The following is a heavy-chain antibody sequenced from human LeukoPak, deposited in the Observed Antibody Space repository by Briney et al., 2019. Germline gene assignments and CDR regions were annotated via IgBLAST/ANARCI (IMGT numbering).Heavy chain of an antibody. D-gene: IGHD2-15*01. CDR1: GDSISSYY. J-gene: IGHJ4*02. CDR2: FYNSGSN. Sequence: SETLSLTCTVSGDSISSYYWSWIRQPPGEGLEWIGYFYNSGSNNYNPSLKSRVTISGDTSKNQFSLKLSSVTAADTAVCYCARARYCSSGTCYSGNFDSWGQGTLVTVSS. V-gene: IGHV4-59*01. CDR3: ARARYCSSGTCYSGNFDS.